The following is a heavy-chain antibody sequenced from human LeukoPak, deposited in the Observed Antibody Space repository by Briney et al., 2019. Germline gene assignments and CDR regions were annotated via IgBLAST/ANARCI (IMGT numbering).Heavy chain of an antibody. V-gene: IGHV4-39*01. CDR1: GGSISSSSYY. D-gene: IGHD5-18*01. J-gene: IGHJ4*02. CDR3: ARVQLWGNFDY. CDR2: IYYSGST. Sequence: SETLSLTCTVSGGSISSSSYYWGWIRQPPGKGLEWIGSIYYSGSTYYNPSLKSRVTISVDTSKNQFSLKLSSVTAADTAVYYCARVQLWGNFDYWGQGTLVTVSS.